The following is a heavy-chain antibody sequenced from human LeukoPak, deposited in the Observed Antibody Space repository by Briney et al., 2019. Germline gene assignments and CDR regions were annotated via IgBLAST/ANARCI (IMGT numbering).Heavy chain of an antibody. Sequence: SETLSLPCTVSGGSINTFYWSWIRHPPGKGLGWIGYMYKRGSTNYNPSLKSRVAISVATSRNQFSLRLNSVTAADTAVYYCARHSAGTPPAPYYLDYWGQGTLVTVSS. CDR3: ARHSAGTPPAPYYLDY. V-gene: IGHV4-59*08. CDR1: GGSINTFY. CDR2: MYKRGST. D-gene: IGHD1-1*01. J-gene: IGHJ4*02.